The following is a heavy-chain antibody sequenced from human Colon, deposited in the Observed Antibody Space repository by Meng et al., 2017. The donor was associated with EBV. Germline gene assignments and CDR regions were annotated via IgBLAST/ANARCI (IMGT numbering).Heavy chain of an antibody. J-gene: IGHJ4*02. CDR1: GFNFNDYY. CDR2: ISKMGDGI. V-gene: IGHV3-11*01. CDR3: ARDLGGPRDY. D-gene: IGHD6-25*01. Sequence: HVYLVESGGGFVKPGGSXSLSCAASGFNFNDYYMTWIRQAPGKGLEWVAFISKMGDGISYAESVRGRFTISRDSATHSLYLQMNSLRAEDTAVYYCARDLGGPRDYWGQGTLVTVSS.